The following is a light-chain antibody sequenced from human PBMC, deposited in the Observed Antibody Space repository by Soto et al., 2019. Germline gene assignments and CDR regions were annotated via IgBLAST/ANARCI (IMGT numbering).Light chain of an antibody. CDR2: DTS. CDR1: ESVSYSY. Sequence: EIVLTHSPGSMSLSAGEGATLSFGASESVSYSYVAWYQVKGGLAPRLLIHDTSTRASGIPDRFSGSKSGTAFTLTIRGLEPEDAAMYYCQKYGSSPITFGQGTQRAIK. CDR3: QKYGSSPIT. V-gene: IGKV3D-20*01. J-gene: IGKJ5*01.